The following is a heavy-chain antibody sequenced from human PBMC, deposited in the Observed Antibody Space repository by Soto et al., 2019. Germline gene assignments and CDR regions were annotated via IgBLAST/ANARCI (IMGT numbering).Heavy chain of an antibody. J-gene: IGHJ5*02. CDR2: ISGSGGST. V-gene: IGHV3-23*01. Sequence: GGSLRLPCPACGFTFSSYATSWVRQGPGKGLEWVSAISGSGGSTYYADSVKGRFTISRDNSKNTLYLQMNSLRAVDTAVYYCAKDRKVPWFDPWGQGTLVTVSS. CDR3: AKDRKVPWFDP. CDR1: GFTFSSYA.